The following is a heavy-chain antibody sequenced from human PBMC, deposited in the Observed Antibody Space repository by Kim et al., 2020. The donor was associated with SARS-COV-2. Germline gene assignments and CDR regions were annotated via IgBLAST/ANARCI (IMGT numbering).Heavy chain of an antibody. CDR3: ARGTKLPAPWRGLMNGEFDY. CDR1: GDSVSSNSAA. D-gene: IGHD2-15*01. V-gene: IGHV6-1*01. Sequence: SQTLSLTCAISGDSVSSNSAAWNWIRQSPSRGLEWLGRTYYRSKWYNDYAVSVKSRITINPDTSKNQFSLQLNSVTPEDTAVYYCARGTKLPAPWRGLMNGEFDYWGQGTLVTVSS. J-gene: IGHJ4*02. CDR2: TYYRSKWYN.